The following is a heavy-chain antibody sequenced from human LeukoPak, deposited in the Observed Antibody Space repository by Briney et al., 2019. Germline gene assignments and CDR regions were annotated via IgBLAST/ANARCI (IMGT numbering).Heavy chain of an antibody. Sequence: GGSLRLSCAASGFTFSDYYMSWIRQAPGKGLEWISYISSSGSTIYYADSVQGRFTMSRDNAKNSLYLQMNSLRAEDTAVYYCAKDAGVAGIDYWGQGTLVTVSS. J-gene: IGHJ4*02. CDR1: GFTFSDYY. V-gene: IGHV3-11*04. D-gene: IGHD6-19*01. CDR2: ISSSGSTI. CDR3: AKDAGVAGIDY.